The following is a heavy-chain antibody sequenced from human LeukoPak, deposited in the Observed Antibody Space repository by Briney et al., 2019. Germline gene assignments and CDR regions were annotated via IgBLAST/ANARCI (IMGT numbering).Heavy chain of an antibody. J-gene: IGHJ4*02. CDR1: GGSISSGSYY. Sequence: SQTLSLTCTVSGGSISSGSYYWSWIRQPAGKGLEWIGRIYTSGSTNYNPSLKSRVTISVDTSKNQFSLKLSSVTAADTAVYYCARWITTEYYFDYWGQGTLVTVSS. CDR3: ARWITTEYYFDY. CDR2: IYTSGST. D-gene: IGHD4-11*01. V-gene: IGHV4-61*02.